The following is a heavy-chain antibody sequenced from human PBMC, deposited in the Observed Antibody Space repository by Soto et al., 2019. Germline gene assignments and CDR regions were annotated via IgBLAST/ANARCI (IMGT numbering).Heavy chain of an antibody. D-gene: IGHD3-16*01. CDR3: TEGATSPFGS. V-gene: IGHV5-51*01. J-gene: IGHJ4*02. CDR1: GYRLSSSW. Sequence: GESRKVSCQCTGYRLSSSWIGGERQKPGKGMEWLGNLYPSGSNVRYSPAVGGQVTISAATSINSAYMQLIKLEAAEAAIYSCTEGATSPFGSWGQGTRVTVSS. CDR2: LYPSGSNV.